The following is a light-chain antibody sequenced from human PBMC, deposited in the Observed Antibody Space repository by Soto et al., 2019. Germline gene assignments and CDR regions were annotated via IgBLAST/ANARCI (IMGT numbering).Light chain of an antibody. V-gene: IGKV3-15*01. Sequence: IVLTQSPGTLSLSPGERATLSCRASQSVSSDLAWYHQKSGQAPRLLIYSASTRATGIPARFSGSGSGTEFTLTINSLQSEDFAVYYCQQYNNWPRTFGQGTKVDIK. CDR2: SAS. CDR3: QQYNNWPRT. J-gene: IGKJ1*01. CDR1: QSVSSD.